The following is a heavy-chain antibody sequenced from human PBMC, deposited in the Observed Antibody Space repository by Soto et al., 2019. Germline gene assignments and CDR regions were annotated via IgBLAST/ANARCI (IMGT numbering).Heavy chain of an antibody. CDR1: GFTFSSYW. CDR3: ASLGLYDYIWGSYRSNFDY. D-gene: IGHD3-16*02. Sequence: EVQLVESGGGLVQPGGSLRLSCAASGFTFSSYWMSWVRQAPGKGLEWVANIKQDGSEKYYVDSVKGRFTISRDNAKNSLYLQMNGLRAEDTAVYYCASLGLYDYIWGSYRSNFDYWGQGTLVTVSS. V-gene: IGHV3-7*01. CDR2: IKQDGSEK. J-gene: IGHJ4*02.